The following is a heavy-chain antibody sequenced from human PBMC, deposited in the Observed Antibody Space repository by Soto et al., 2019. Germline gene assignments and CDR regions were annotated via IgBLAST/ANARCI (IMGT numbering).Heavy chain of an antibody. CDR1: GFTFSSYT. Sequence: EVQLLESGGGLVQPGGSLRLSCAASGFTFSSYTMSWVRQGPGKGLEWVSGISSSGGSTVYADSVKGRFTISRDNFKNTLYLQMNSLRAGDPALNFWAKGWGGYWGQGTPVTGSS. CDR3: AKGWGGY. CDR2: ISSSGGST. V-gene: IGHV3-23*01. D-gene: IGHD7-27*01. J-gene: IGHJ4*02.